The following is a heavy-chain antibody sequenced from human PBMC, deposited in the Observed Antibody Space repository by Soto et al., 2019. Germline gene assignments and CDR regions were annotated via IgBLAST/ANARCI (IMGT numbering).Heavy chain of an antibody. V-gene: IGHV1-18*04. CDR2: ISLYNGNT. D-gene: IGHD1-26*01. CDR3: ARAIGLLDY. CDR1: DFSFTSHG. Sequence: ASVKVSCKAYDFSFTSHGISWVRQAPGQGLEWMGWISLYNGNTNYAQQFQGRVTMTTDTSTSTAYMELRSLRSDDTAVYYCARAIGLLDYWGQGTLVTVSS. J-gene: IGHJ4*02.